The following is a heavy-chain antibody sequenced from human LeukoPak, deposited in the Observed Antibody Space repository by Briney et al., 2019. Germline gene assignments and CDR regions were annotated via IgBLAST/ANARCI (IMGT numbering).Heavy chain of an antibody. J-gene: IGHJ5*02. V-gene: IGHV1-2*02. D-gene: IGHD6-13*01. CDR2: INPNTGGT. CDR3: ARPPQLVTAPGTYNWSDP. CDR1: GYTFTDYY. Sequence: GASVKVSCKASGYTFTDYYMHWVRQAPGQGLEWMGWINPNTGGTNYAQRFQGRVTMTRDTSISTAYMELTSLRSDDTAVYFCARPPQLVTAPGTYNWSDPWGQGTLVTVSS.